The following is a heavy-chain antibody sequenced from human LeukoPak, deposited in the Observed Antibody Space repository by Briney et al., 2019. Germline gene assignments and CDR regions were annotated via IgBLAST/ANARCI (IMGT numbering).Heavy chain of an antibody. CDR3: SKDIRPAYYDFWSGLSY. CDR2: ISWNSGSI. V-gene: IGHV3-9*01. CDR1: GFTFGDYA. D-gene: IGHD3-3*01. Sequence: GRSLRLSCAASGFTFGDYAMHSVRHAPGKGLGWVSGISWNSGSIGYADSVKGRFTISRDNAKNSLYLQMNSLRAEDAALYYCSKDIRPAYYDFWSGLSYWGQGTLVTVSS. J-gene: IGHJ4*02.